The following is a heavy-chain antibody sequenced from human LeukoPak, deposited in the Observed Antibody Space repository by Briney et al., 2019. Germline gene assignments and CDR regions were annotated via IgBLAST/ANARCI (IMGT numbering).Heavy chain of an antibody. CDR2: IYTSGST. D-gene: IGHD3-9*01. V-gene: IGHV4-4*07. Sequence: PSETLSLTCTVSGGSISSYYWSWIRQPAGKGLEWIGRIYTSGSTNYNPSLKSRVTISVDTSKNQFSLKLSSVTAADTDVYYCARDPFNCDILTGYYTFWWFDPWGQGTLVTVSS. CDR1: GGSISSYY. J-gene: IGHJ5*02. CDR3: ARDPFNCDILTGYYTFWWFDP.